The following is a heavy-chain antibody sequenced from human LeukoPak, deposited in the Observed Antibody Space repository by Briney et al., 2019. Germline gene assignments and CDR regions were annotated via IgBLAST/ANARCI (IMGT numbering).Heavy chain of an antibody. CDR1: GFTLSSYW. D-gene: IGHD1-26*01. J-gene: IGHJ3*02. CDR3: ARDKEGSRDALDI. CDR2: IKQDGSKK. Sequence: PGGSLRLSCAASGFTLSSYWMSWVRQAPGKGLEYVANIKQDGSKKFYVDSVRGRFTISRDNAKNSLYLQISSLRAEDTAVYYCARDKEGSRDALDIWGQGTMVTVSS. V-gene: IGHV3-7*01.